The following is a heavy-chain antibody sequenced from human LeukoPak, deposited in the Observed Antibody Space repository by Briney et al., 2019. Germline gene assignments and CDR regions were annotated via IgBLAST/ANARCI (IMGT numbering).Heavy chain of an antibody. J-gene: IGHJ5*02. Sequence: NPGESLRLSCAASGFTFSSYSMNWVSHVPGNVLGWVSSISSSSSYIYYADSVKGRFTISRDNAKNSLYLQMNSLRAEDTAVYYCARGGIVVPAPRFDPWGQGTLVTVSS. CDR2: ISSSSSYI. D-gene: IGHD2-2*01. CDR3: ARGGIVVPAPRFDP. CDR1: GFTFSSYS. V-gene: IGHV3-21*01.